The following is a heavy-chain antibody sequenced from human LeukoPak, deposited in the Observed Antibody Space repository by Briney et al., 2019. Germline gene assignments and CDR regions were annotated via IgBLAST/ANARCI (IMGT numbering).Heavy chain of an antibody. Sequence: AASVKVSCKASGYTFTSYDINWVRQATGQGLEWMGWMNPNSGNTGYAQKFQGRVTITRNTSISTAYMELSSLRSEDTAVYYCARGGDEWLRNYYYYYMDVWGKGTTVTVSS. CDR2: MNPNSGNT. D-gene: IGHD5-12*01. CDR1: GYTFTSYD. CDR3: ARGGDEWLRNYYYYYMDV. V-gene: IGHV1-8*03. J-gene: IGHJ6*03.